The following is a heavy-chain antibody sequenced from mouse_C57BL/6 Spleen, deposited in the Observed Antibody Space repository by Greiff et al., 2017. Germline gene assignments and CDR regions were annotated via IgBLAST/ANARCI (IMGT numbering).Heavy chain of an antibody. D-gene: IGHD1-1*01. CDR3: ARTGSSYYLDY. Sequence: VQLQQSGAELVRPGTSVKVSCKASGYAFTNYLIEWVKQRPGQGLEWIGVINPGSGGTNYNEKFKGKATLTADKSSSTAYMQLSSLTSEDSAVYFCARTGSSYYLDYWGQGTTLTVSS. CDR2: INPGSGGT. V-gene: IGHV1-54*01. CDR1: GYAFTNYL. J-gene: IGHJ2*01.